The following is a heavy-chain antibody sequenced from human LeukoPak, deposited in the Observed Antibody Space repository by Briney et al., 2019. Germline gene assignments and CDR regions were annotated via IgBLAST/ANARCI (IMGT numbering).Heavy chain of an antibody. D-gene: IGHD3-22*01. Sequence: SDTLSLTCTVSGGSISSSSYYWGWIRQPPGKGLEWNGSIYYSGSIYYNPSLKSRVTISVDTSKNQFSLKLSSVTAADTAVYYCASFDRGNYYDSSGCFDYWGQGTLVTVSS. CDR3: ASFDRGNYYDSSGCFDY. CDR2: IYYSGSI. CDR1: GGSISSSSYY. J-gene: IGHJ4*02. V-gene: IGHV4-39*07.